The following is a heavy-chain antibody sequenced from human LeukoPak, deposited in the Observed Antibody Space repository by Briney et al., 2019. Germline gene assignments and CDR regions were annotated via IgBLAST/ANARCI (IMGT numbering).Heavy chain of an antibody. J-gene: IGHJ4*02. D-gene: IGHD2-21*01. CDR2: IFPGDSHT. Sequence: GESLKISCKRPGYSFTNYWSAWARQMPGKGLEWMGIIFPGDSHTRYSPSFQGQVTISADKSISTAYLQWNSLKASDTAMYYCARRHRRGAYTYCFDYWGQGTPVTVSS. V-gene: IGHV5-51*01. CDR3: ARRHRRGAYTYCFDY. CDR1: GYSFTNYW.